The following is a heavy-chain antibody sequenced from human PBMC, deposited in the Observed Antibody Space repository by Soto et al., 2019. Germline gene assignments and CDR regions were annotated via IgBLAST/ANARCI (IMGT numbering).Heavy chain of an antibody. V-gene: IGHV4-61*01. CDR2: IYYSGST. D-gene: IGHD2-21*01. J-gene: IGHJ6*02. Sequence: QVQLQESGPGLVKPSETLSLTCTVSGGSVSSGSYYWSWIRQPPGKGLEWIGYIYYSGSTNYNPPLKSRVTISVDTSKNQFSLKLSSVTAADTAVYYCASGLRKTAIYYYYGMDVWGQGTTVTVSS. CDR1: GGSVSSGSYY. CDR3: ASGLRKTAIYYYYGMDV.